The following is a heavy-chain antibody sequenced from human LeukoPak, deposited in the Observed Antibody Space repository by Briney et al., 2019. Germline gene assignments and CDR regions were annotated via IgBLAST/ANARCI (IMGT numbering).Heavy chain of an antibody. D-gene: IGHD6-19*01. V-gene: IGHV3-74*01. CDR1: EFSLGDYW. CDR2: INSDGSTI. J-gene: IGHJ3*02. CDR3: AREANSGYSSGDDAFDI. Sequence: GGSLRLSCAASEFSLGDYWMHWVRHAPGKGLVWVSRINSDGSTISHADSVKGRFTISRDNAKNTLYLQMNSLRAEDTAVYYCAREANSGYSSGDDAFDIWGQGTMVTVSS.